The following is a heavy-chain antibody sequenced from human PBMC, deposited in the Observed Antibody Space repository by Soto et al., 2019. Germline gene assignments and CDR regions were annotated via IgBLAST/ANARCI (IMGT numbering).Heavy chain of an antibody. CDR1: GGSISSYY. V-gene: IGHV4-59*01. D-gene: IGHD3-9*01. J-gene: IGHJ4*02. CDR3: ARDVGLDSDDFFDY. CDR2: IYYSGST. Sequence: SETLSLTCTVSGGSISSYYWSWIRQPPGKGLEWIGYIYYSGSTNYNPSLKSRVTISVDTSKNQFSLKLSSVTAADTAVYYCARDVGLDSDDFFDYWGQGTQVTVSS.